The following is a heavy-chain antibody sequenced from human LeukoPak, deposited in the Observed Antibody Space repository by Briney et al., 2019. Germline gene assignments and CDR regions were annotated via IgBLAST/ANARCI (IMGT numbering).Heavy chain of an antibody. D-gene: IGHD6-19*01. CDR2: INPNSGGT. J-gene: IGHJ4*02. CDR3: ARVPVAVAGRDY. CDR1: GYTFTGYY. V-gene: IGHV1-2*02. Sequence: GASVKVSCKASGYTFTGYYMHWVRQAPGQGLEWMGWINPNSGGTNYAQKFQGRVTMTRDTSTSTAYMELSRLRSDDTAVYYCARVPVAVAGRDYWGQGTLVTVSS.